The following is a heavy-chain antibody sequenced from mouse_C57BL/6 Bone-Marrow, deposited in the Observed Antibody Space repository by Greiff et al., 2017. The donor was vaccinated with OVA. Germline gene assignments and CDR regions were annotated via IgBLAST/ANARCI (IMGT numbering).Heavy chain of an antibody. CDR2: ISNLAYSI. J-gene: IGHJ1*03. CDR1: GFTFSDYG. CDR3: ARPSYGTWYFDV. D-gene: IGHD2-1*01. V-gene: IGHV5-15*01. Sequence: EVQLVESGGGLVQPGGSLKLSCAASGFTFSDYGMAWVRQAPRKGPEWVAFISNLAYSIYYADTVTGRFTISRENAKNTLYLEMSSLRSEDTAMYYCARPSYGTWYFDVWGTGTTVTVSS.